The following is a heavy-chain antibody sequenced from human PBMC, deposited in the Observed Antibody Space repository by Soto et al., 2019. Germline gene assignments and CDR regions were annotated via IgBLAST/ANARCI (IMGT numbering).Heavy chain of an antibody. J-gene: IGHJ6*02. CDR2: ISSSGSTI. D-gene: IGHD2-2*01. V-gene: IGHV3-48*03. CDR3: ARGGAAASYYYYYGMDV. CDR1: GFTFSSYE. Sequence: GGSLRLSCAASGFTFSSYEMNWFRQAPVNGLEWVSYISSSGSTIYYADSVKGRFTISRDNAKNSLYLQMNSLRAEDTAVYYCARGGAAASYYYYYGMDVWGQGTTVTVSS.